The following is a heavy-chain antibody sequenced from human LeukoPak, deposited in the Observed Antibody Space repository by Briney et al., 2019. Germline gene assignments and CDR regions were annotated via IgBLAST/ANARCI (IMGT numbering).Heavy chain of an antibody. CDR2: IYTSGST. Sequence: PSQTLSLTCTVSGNSISSGDNYWSWIRQPAVKGLEWIGRIYTSGSTNYNPSLKSRVTISGDTSKNQFSLRLSSVTAADTAVYYCARASYSYDINGWVPFDYWGQGTLVTVSS. D-gene: IGHD3-22*01. CDR3: ARASYSYDINGWVPFDY. CDR1: GNSISSGDNY. J-gene: IGHJ4*02. V-gene: IGHV4-61*02.